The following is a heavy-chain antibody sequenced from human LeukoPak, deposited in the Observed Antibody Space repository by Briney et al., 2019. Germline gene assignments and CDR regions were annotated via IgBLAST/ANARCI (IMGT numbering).Heavy chain of an antibody. CDR1: GGSISSSSYY. D-gene: IGHD3-10*01. CDR3: ARLSGKLPRDFDY. Sequence: SETLSLTCTVSGGSISSSSYYWGWIRQLPGKGLEWIGSIYYSGSTYYNPSLKSRVTISVDTSKNQFSLKLSSVTAADTAVYYCARLSGKLPRDFDYWGQGTLVTVSS. J-gene: IGHJ4*02. CDR2: IYYSGST. V-gene: IGHV4-39*01.